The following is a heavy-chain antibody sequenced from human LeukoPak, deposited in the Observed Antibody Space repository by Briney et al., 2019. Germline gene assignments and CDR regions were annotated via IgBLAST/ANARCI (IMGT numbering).Heavy chain of an antibody. Sequence: ASVKVSCKASGCTFTSYAMHWVRQAPGQRLEWMGWINAGNGNTKYSQKFQGRVTITRDTSASTAYMELSSLRSEDTAVYYCARDRFTGWFDPWGRGTLVTVSS. V-gene: IGHV1-3*01. CDR3: ARDRFTGWFDP. J-gene: IGHJ5*02. CDR2: INAGNGNT. D-gene: IGHD4-11*01. CDR1: GCTFTSYA.